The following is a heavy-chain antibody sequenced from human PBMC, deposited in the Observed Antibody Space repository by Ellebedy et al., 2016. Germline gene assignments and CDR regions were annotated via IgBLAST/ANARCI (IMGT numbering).Heavy chain of an antibody. CDR3: ARGLRGDPNSSSWYHFDY. D-gene: IGHD6-13*01. J-gene: IGHJ4*02. CDR1: GGSISSYY. Sequence: SETLSLTXTVSGGSISSYYWSWIRQPPGKGLEWIGEINHSGSTNYNPSLKSRVTISVDTSKNQFSLKLSSVTAADTAVYYCARGLRGDPNSSSWYHFDYWGQGTLVTVSS. CDR2: INHSGST. V-gene: IGHV4-34*01.